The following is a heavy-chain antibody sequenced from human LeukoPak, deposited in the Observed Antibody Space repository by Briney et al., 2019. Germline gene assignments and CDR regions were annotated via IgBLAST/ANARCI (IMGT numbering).Heavy chain of an antibody. V-gene: IGHV3-23*01. D-gene: IGHD3-9*01. CDR2: ISGSGGST. J-gene: IGHJ5*02. CDR3: PKKEYDILTGYYFGNWFDP. Sequence: GGSLRLSCAASGFTFSSYAMSWVRQAPGKGLEWVSAISGSGGSTYYADSVKGRFTISRDNSKNTLYLQMNSLRAEDTAFYYRPKKEYDILTGYYFGNWFDPWGQGTLVTVSS. CDR1: GFTFSSYA.